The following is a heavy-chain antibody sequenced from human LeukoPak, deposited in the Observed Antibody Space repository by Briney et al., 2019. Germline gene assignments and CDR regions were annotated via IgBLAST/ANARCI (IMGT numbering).Heavy chain of an antibody. J-gene: IGHJ4*02. Sequence: PGGSLRLSCAASGFTFSSYAMHWVRQAPGKGLEWVAVISYDGSNKYYADSVKGRFTISRDNSKNTLYLQMNGLRAEDTAVYYCARGTDSYYFDYWGQGTLVTVSS. CDR2: ISYDGSNK. CDR1: GFTFSSYA. D-gene: IGHD1-1*01. CDR3: ARGTDSYYFDY. V-gene: IGHV3-30*04.